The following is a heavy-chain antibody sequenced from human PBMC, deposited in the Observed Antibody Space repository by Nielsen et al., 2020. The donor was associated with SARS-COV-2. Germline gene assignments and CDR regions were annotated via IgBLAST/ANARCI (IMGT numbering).Heavy chain of an antibody. D-gene: IGHD3-10*01. CDR2: IYYSGTT. Sequence: SETLSLTCTVSGGSISNYYWSWIRQPPGKGLEWIGYIYYSGTTNYNPSLKSRVIISVDTSKTQFSLKLRSVTAADTAVYYCARVISPGSGSYRWFDPWGQGTLVTVSS. J-gene: IGHJ5*02. V-gene: IGHV4-59*08. CDR3: ARVISPGSGSYRWFDP. CDR1: GGSISNYY.